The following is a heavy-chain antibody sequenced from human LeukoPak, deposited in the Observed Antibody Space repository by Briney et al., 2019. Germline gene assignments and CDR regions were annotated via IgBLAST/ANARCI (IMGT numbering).Heavy chain of an antibody. CDR3: ARDYRAGGGATFAFDI. CDR2: ISYDGSNK. J-gene: IGHJ3*02. D-gene: IGHD1-26*01. Sequence: GGSLRLSCAASGFTFSSYAMHWVRQAPGKGLGWVAVISYDGSNKYYADSVKGRFTISRDNSKNTLYLLMNSLRAEDTAVYYCARDYRAGGGATFAFDIWGQGTMVTVSS. V-gene: IGHV3-30-3*01. CDR1: GFTFSSYA.